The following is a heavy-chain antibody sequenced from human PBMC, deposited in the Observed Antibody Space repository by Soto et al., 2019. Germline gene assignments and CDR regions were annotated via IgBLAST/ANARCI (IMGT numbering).Heavy chain of an antibody. CDR2: IYYSGST. V-gene: IGHV4-59*08. J-gene: IGHJ6*03. CDR3: ARHVLDGSIYYYYYMDV. Sequence: QVQLQESGPGLVKPSETLSLTCTVSGGSISSYYWSWIRQPPGKGLEWIGYIYYSGSTNYNPSLKSRVTISVDTSKNQFSLKLSSVTAADTAVYYCARHVLDGSIYYYYYMDVWGKGTTVTVSS. CDR1: GGSISSYY. D-gene: IGHD2-2*03.